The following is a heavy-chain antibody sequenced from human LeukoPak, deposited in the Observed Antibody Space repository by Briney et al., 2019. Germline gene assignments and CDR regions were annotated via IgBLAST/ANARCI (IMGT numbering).Heavy chain of an antibody. Sequence: ALGLSWAASGFPFDDYAMQGGRQAPGKGLEWVSGISCNSGSMDYADSVKGRFTISRDNPKHTLYLQMNSLSVEHTAVYYCAGNRGAPYYNYYIDVWGKGTTVTVSS. CDR3: AGNRGAPYYNYYIDV. CDR2: ISCNSGSM. V-gene: IGHV3-9*01. CDR1: GFPFDDYA. J-gene: IGHJ6*03. D-gene: IGHD1-14*01.